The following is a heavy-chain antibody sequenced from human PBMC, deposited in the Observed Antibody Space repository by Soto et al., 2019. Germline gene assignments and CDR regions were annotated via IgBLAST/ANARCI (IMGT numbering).Heavy chain of an antibody. CDR1: GFTFSSYA. Sequence: GGSLRLSCAASGFTFSSYAMIWVRQAPGKGLEWVSAISGSGGSTYYADSVKGRFTISRDNSKNTLYLQMNSLRAEDTAVYYCAKAQYSGSYHELDYWGQGTLVTVSS. J-gene: IGHJ4*01. CDR3: AKAQYSGSYHELDY. D-gene: IGHD1-26*01. V-gene: IGHV3-23*01. CDR2: ISGSGGST.